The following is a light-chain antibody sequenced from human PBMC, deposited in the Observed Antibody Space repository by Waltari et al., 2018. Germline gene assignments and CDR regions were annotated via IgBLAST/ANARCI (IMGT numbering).Light chain of an antibody. V-gene: IGLV3-19*01. J-gene: IGLJ2*01. CDR1: SLRTSY. CDR3: SSRNGRASQVV. CDR2: GKA. Sequence: SSELTQDPAVSVALGQTIRITCQGDSLRTSYASWYQVKPGQAPVLVMFGKAKRPSGVPDRFSGDTSETTSSLTITGALAEDEADYYCSSRNGRASQVVFAGGTKVTVL.